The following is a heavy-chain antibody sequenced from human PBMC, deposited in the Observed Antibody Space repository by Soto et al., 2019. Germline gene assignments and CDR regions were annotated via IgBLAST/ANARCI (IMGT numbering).Heavy chain of an antibody. V-gene: IGHV3-53*01. CDR3: ARDADSSGLHY. Sequence: PGGSLRLSCAASGFTVSGMFMNWVRQAPGKGLEWVSVIYPAGPTYYADSVKGRFTISRDNSKNTLFLQLNNLRAEGTAVYYCARDADSSGLHYWGQGILVTVYS. CDR2: IYPAGPT. CDR1: GFTVSGMF. J-gene: IGHJ4*02. D-gene: IGHD6-19*01.